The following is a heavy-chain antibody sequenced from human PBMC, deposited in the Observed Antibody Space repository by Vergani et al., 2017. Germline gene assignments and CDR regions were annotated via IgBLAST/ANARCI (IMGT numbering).Heavy chain of an antibody. CDR3: AISGGSDAFDI. D-gene: IGHD2-15*01. V-gene: IGHV4-34*01. CDR1: GGSFSGYY. Sequence: QVQLQQWGAGLLKPSETLSLTCAVYGGSFSGYYWSWIRQPPGKGLEWIGEINHSGSTNYNPSLKSRVTISVDTSKNQFSLKLSSVTAADTAVYYCAISGGSDAFDIWGQGTMVTVSS. CDR2: INHSGST. J-gene: IGHJ3*02.